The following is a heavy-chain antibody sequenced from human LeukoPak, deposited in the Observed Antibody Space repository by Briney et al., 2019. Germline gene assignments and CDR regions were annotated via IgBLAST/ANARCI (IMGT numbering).Heavy chain of an antibody. CDR2: ISSSSSYI. V-gene: IGHV3-21*01. Sequence: GGSLRLSCAASGFTFSSYEMNWVRQAPGKGLAWVSSISSSSSYIHYADSVKGRFTISRDNAKNSLYLQMNSLRAEDTAVYYCASTLCSDDNCYFDYYYYMDVWGKGTTVTISS. J-gene: IGHJ6*03. CDR1: GFTFSSYE. CDR3: ASTLCSDDNCYFDYYYYMDV. D-gene: IGHD2-15*01.